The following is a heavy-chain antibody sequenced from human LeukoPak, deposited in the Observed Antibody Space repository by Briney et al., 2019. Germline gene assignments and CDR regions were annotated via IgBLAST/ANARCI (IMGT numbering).Heavy chain of an antibody. V-gene: IGHV4-4*07. Sequence: SETLSLTSIDSGDSISFYNWSWIWQPPGERMEWIGRFYIGGITNYNPSFKSRVTMSVDTSKNQFSLRLTSMTAADTAVYYCARVKAGGRATSFDPWGQGTLVTVSS. CDR1: GDSISFYN. J-gene: IGHJ5*02. CDR2: FYIGGIT. CDR3: ARVKAGGRATSFDP. D-gene: IGHD2-15*01.